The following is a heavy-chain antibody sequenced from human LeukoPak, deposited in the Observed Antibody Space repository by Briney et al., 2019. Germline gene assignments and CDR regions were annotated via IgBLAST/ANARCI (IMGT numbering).Heavy chain of an antibody. CDR1: GGTFSSYT. CDR3: ARSDSGYDFWGGYYTSFDY. CDR2: IIPILGIA. D-gene: IGHD3-3*01. Sequence: GASVKVSCKASGGTFSSYTISWVRQAPGQGLEWMGRIIPILGIANYAQKFQGRVTITADKSTSTAYMELSSLRSEDTAVYYCARSDSGYDFWGGYYTSFDYWGQGTLVTVSS. V-gene: IGHV1-69*02. J-gene: IGHJ4*02.